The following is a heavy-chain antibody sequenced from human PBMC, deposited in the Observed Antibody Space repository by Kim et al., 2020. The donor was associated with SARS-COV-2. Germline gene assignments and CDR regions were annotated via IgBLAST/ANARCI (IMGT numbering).Heavy chain of an antibody. CDR3: AGITTYGGWFDP. D-gene: IGHD3-3*01. V-gene: IGHV4-39*01. J-gene: IGHJ5*02. Sequence: YYTPSLKSRVTISVDTSKNQFSLKLSSVTAADTAVYYCAGITTYGGWFDPWGQGTLVTVSS.